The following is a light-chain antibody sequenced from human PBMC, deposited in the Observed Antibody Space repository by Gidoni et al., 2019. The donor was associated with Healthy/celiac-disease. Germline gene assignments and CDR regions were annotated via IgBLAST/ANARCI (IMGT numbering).Light chain of an antibody. CDR1: ALPKQY. V-gene: IGLV3-25*03. J-gene: IGLJ3*02. CDR3: QSADSSGTWV. Sequence: SYELTQPPSVSVSPGQTARITCSGDALPKQYAYWYQQKPGQAPVLVIYKDSERPSGIPERFSCSSSGTTVTLTISGVQAEDVADYYCQSADSSGTWVFGGGTKLTVL. CDR2: KDS.